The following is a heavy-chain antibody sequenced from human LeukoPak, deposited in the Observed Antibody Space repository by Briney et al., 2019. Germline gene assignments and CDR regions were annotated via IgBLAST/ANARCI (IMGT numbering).Heavy chain of an antibody. V-gene: IGHV4-34*01. D-gene: IGHD5-24*01. CDR1: GGSFSGYC. J-gene: IGHJ4*02. Sequence: SETLSLTCAVYGGSFSGYCWSWIRQPPGKGLEWIGEISHSGSTNYSPSLKSRVTISVDTSKIQLSLKLSSVTAADTAVYYCASVELATTYFDSWGQGTLVTVSS. CDR3: ASVELATTYFDS. CDR2: ISHSGST.